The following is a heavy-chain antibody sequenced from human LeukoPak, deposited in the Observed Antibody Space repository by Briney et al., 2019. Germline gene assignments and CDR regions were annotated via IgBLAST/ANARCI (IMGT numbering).Heavy chain of an antibody. D-gene: IGHD3-22*01. V-gene: IGHV1-69*13. J-gene: IGHJ4*02. CDR1: GGTFSSYA. Sequence: ASVEVSCKASGGTFSSYAISWVRQAPGQGLEWMGGIIPIFGTANYAQKFQGRVTITADESTSTAYMELSSLRSEDTAVYYCARGGYDSSGYSFFDYWGQGTLVTVSS. CDR3: ARGGYDSSGYSFFDY. CDR2: IIPIFGTA.